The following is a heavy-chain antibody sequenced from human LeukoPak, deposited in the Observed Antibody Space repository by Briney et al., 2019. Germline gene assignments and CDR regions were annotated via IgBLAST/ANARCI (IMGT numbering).Heavy chain of an antibody. V-gene: IGHV4-39*07. CDR3: ARFPTISTQSYCSSTSCYI. D-gene: IGHD2-2*02. CDR2: IYYSGST. J-gene: IGHJ4*02. Sequence: PSETLSLTCIVSGGSISSSHYYWGWIRQPAGKGLGWIGSIYYSGSTYYNPSLKSRVTISVDTSKNQFSLKLSSVTAADTAVYYCARFPTISTQSYCSSTSCYIWGQGTLVTVSS. CDR1: GGSISSSHYY.